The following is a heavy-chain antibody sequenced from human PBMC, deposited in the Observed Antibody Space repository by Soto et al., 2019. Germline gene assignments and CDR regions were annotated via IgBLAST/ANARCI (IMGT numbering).Heavy chain of an antibody. CDR1: GFTFSSYA. D-gene: IGHD5-18*01. V-gene: IGHV3-23*01. CDR2: ISGSGGST. Sequence: GGSLRLSCAASGFTFSSYAMSWVRQAPGKGLEWVSAISGSGGSTYYADSVKGRFTISRDNSKNTLYLQMNSLRAEDTAVYYCAKGIRGEGQLWLRDYYYGMDVWGQGTTVTVSS. CDR3: AKGIRGEGQLWLRDYYYGMDV. J-gene: IGHJ6*02.